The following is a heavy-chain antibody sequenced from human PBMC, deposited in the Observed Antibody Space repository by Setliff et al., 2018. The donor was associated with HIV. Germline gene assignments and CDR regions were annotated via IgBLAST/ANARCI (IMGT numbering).Heavy chain of an antibody. CDR2: IYRTGDT. D-gene: IGHD2-2*01. CDR1: GYSINSSHF. Sequence: SETLSLTCTVSGYSINSSHFWGWIRQPPGKGLEWVGSIYRTGDTHYNPSLKSRVTISVDTSKNQFSLRLSSVTAADTAVYHCARDKTYCNYSRCSRAGWYFDLWGRGTLVTVSS. J-gene: IGHJ2*01. V-gene: IGHV4-38-2*02. CDR3: ARDKTYCNYSRCSRAGWYFDL.